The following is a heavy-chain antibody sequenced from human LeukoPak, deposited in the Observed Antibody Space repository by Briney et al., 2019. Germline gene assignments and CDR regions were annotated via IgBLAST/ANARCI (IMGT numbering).Heavy chain of an antibody. Sequence: GGSLRLSCAASGFTFSSYWMSWVRQAPGKGLEWVANIKQDGSEKYYVDSVKGRFTISRDNAKNSLYLQMNSLRAEDTAVYYCARDEPYGVRGVIIDYWGQGTLVTVSS. CDR3: ARDEPYGVRGVIIDY. V-gene: IGHV3-7*01. J-gene: IGHJ4*02. CDR2: IKQDGSEK. D-gene: IGHD3-10*01. CDR1: GFTFSSYW.